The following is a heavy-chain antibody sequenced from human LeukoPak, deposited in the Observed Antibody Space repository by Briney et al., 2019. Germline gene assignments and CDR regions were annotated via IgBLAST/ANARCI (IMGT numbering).Heavy chain of an antibody. CDR2: IIPIFGTA. CDR3: ARDHAARADTAMVHPVAYYMDV. J-gene: IGHJ6*03. Sequence: SVKVSCKASGGTFSSYAISWVRQAPGQGLEWMGGIIPIFGTANYAQKFQGRVTITADESTSTAYMELSSLRSEDTAVYYCARDHAARADTAMVHPVAYYMDVWGKGTTVTVSS. V-gene: IGHV1-69*13. CDR1: GGTFSSYA. D-gene: IGHD5-18*01.